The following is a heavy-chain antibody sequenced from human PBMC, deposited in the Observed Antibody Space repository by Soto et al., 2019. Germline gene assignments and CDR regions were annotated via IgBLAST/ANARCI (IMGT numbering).Heavy chain of an antibody. CDR1: GFTFSSYG. V-gene: IGHV3-30*18. Sequence: QVQLVESGGGVVQPGRSLRLSCAASGFTFSSYGMHWVRQAPGKGLEWVAVISYDGSNKYYADSVKGRFTISRDNSKNTXXLQMNSLRAEDTAVYYCAKDNRYDFWSGYYHYFDYWGQGTLVTVSS. D-gene: IGHD3-3*01. J-gene: IGHJ4*02. CDR3: AKDNRYDFWSGYYHYFDY. CDR2: ISYDGSNK.